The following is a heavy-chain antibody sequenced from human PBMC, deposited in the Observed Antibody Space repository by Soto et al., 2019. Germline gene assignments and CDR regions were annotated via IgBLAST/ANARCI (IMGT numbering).Heavy chain of an antibody. CDR2: LSHSGDRT. Sequence: EVQMLQSGGGVVQPGGSLRLSCAASGFTFSDYAMSWVRQAPGKGLEWVSGLSHSGDRTYYADSVKGRFSISRDNSKNILYLKMDNLRAEDTAVYYCAKEGPSYCGGECYSDYWAQGTLVSVSS. CDR1: GFTFSDYA. CDR3: AKEGPSYCGGECYSDY. V-gene: IGHV3-23*01. J-gene: IGHJ4*02. D-gene: IGHD2-21*01.